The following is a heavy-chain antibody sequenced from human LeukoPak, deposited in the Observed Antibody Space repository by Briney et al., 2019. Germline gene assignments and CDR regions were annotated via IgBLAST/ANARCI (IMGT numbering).Heavy chain of an antibody. CDR3: TREAHDFWSGYLDY. V-gene: IGHV3-73*01. Sequence: GGSLKLSCAASGFTFSGSVIHWVRQASGKGLEWVGRIRSRTNSYSTAYAASVKGRFTISRDDSKNTAYMAMNSLKTEDTAVYYCTREAHDFWSGYLDYWGQGTLVTVSS. D-gene: IGHD3-3*01. CDR1: GFTFSGSV. J-gene: IGHJ4*02. CDR2: IRSRTNSYST.